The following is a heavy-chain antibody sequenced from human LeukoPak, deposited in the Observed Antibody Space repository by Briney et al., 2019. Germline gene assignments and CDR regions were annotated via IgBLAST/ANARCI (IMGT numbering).Heavy chain of an antibody. CDR3: ARGRPNTYYYGSGSYLIDY. CDR1: GGSFSGYY. Sequence: PSETLSLTCAVYGGSFSGYYWSWIRQPPGKGLEWIGEINHSGSANYNPSLKSRVTISVDTSKNQFSLKLRSVTAADTAVYYCARGRPNTYYYGSGSYLIDYWGQGTLVTVSS. V-gene: IGHV4-34*01. CDR2: INHSGSA. D-gene: IGHD3-10*01. J-gene: IGHJ4*02.